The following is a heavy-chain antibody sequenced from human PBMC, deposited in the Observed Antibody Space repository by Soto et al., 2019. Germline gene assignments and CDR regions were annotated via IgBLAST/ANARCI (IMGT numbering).Heavy chain of an antibody. Sequence: GGSLRLSCAASGFTFSTYAMSWVRQAPGKGLEWVSTIDNSGGITYYADSVKGRFTISRDNSKTTLYLQMDSLRAEDTAVYYCAKGGGDSLRYGMDVWGQGTTVTVSS. V-gene: IGHV3-23*05. CDR1: GFTFSTYA. CDR2: IDNSGGIT. J-gene: IGHJ6*02. D-gene: IGHD2-21*02. CDR3: AKGGGDSLRYGMDV.